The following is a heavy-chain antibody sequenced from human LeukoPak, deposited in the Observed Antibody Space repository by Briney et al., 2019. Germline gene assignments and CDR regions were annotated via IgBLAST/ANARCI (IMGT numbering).Heavy chain of an antibody. V-gene: IGHV3-15*01. D-gene: IGHD2-15*01. CDR2: IKSKADGGTS. Sequence: GGSLRLSCAATGFTFSNAWMSWVRQTPGKGLEWVGRIKSKADGGTSDFTAPMKGRFTMSRDDSVSTVYLHMKRLKNEDTGVYYCTTDLPGFCLSGTCYAYVDSWGQGTLVAVSS. CDR3: TTDLPGFCLSGTCYAYVDS. J-gene: IGHJ4*02. CDR1: GFTFSNAW.